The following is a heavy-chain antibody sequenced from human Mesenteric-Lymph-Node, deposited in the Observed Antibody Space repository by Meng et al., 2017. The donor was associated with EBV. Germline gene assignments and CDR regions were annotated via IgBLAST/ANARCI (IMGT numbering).Heavy chain of an antibody. Sequence: VQLVQSGSELKKPGASVKVSCKASGYTFTNYAINWVRQAPGQGLEWMGRINTNIGNSMYAQGFTGRFVFSLDTSVSTAYLQISSLKTEDTAVYYCTRFDWLAHHWGQGTLVTVSS. CDR1: GYTFTNYA. V-gene: IGHV7-4-1*02. CDR3: TRFDWLAHH. D-gene: IGHD3-9*01. CDR2: INTNIGNS. J-gene: IGHJ5*02.